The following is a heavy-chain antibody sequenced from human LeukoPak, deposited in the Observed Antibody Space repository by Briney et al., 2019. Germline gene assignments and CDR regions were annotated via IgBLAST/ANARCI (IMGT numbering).Heavy chain of an antibody. J-gene: IGHJ3*02. CDR1: RGSFSGYY. Sequence: PSEALSLTCAVYRGSFSGYYWSWIGQPPGKGLEWIGEINHSGSTHYNPPLKSRVTISVDTSKSQFHLKLSSVTAADTAVYYCARGGTMVRGVRTTRAFDIWGQGTMVTVSS. CDR2: INHSGST. CDR3: ARGGTMVRGVRTTRAFDI. V-gene: IGHV4-34*01. D-gene: IGHD3-10*01.